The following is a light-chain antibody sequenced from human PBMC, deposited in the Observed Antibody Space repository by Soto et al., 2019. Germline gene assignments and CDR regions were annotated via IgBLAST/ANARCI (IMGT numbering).Light chain of an antibody. Sequence: QSVLTQPASVSGSPGQSITISCTGTSSDVGGYNSVSWYQQHPGKAPKLMIYDVSNRPSGVSYRFSGSKSGNTASLTISGLQAEDEADYYSSSSTSSSTLYVFGTGTKVTVL. J-gene: IGLJ1*01. V-gene: IGLV2-14*03. CDR2: DVS. CDR3: SSSTSSSTLYV. CDR1: SSDVGGYNS.